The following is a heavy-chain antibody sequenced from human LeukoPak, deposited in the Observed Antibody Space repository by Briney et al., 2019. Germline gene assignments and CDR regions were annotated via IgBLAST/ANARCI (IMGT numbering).Heavy chain of an antibody. J-gene: IGHJ4*02. V-gene: IGHV3-23*01. CDR1: GFTFSSYA. D-gene: IGHD3-10*01. CDR2: ICGSGDTT. Sequence: GGSLRLSCAASGFTFSSYAMSWVRQAPGKGLEWVSGICGSGDTTYYADSVKGRFTVSRDNSKSTLYLQMNSLRAEDTAVYYCAKGRTHYYGSGSFDYWGQGTLVTVSS. CDR3: AKGRTHYYGSGSFDY.